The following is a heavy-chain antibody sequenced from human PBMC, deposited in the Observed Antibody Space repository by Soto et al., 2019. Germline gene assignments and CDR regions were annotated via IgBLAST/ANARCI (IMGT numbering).Heavy chain of an antibody. Sequence: QVQLVQSGAEEKKPGASVKVSCKASGYTFTSYAMHWVRQAPGQRLEWMGWINAGNGNTKYSQKFQGRVTITRDTSASTAYMELSSLRSEDTAVYYCARSTEPRAYYFDYWGQGTLVTVSS. V-gene: IGHV1-3*05. D-gene: IGHD4-17*01. J-gene: IGHJ4*02. CDR1: GYTFTSYA. CDR2: INAGNGNT. CDR3: ARSTEPRAYYFDY.